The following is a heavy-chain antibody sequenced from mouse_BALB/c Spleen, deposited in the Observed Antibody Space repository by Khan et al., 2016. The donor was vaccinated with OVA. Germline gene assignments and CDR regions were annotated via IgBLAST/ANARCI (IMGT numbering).Heavy chain of an antibody. V-gene: IGHV1-7*01. Sequence: QVQLQQSGAELAKPGASVKMSCKASGYTFINYWILWVKQRPGQGLEWIGYINPSTGYTEYNQNFKDKATLTADNSSRTAYMQLSSLTSEDSAVYYSARRGLRWDFDYWGQGTTLTVSS. J-gene: IGHJ2*01. D-gene: IGHD1-1*01. CDR3: ARRGLRWDFDY. CDR2: INPSTGYT. CDR1: GYTFINYW.